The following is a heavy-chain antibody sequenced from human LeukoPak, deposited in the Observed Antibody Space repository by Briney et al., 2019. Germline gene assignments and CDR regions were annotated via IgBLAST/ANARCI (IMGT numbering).Heavy chain of an antibody. Sequence: GASVTVSCKASGYTFTSYYMHWVRQAPGQGLGWMGIINPSGGSTSYAQKFQGRVTMTRDTSTSTVYMEPSSLRSEDTAVYYCARDSVFRALDVWGQGTTVTVSS. V-gene: IGHV1-46*01. D-gene: IGHD3-10*01. CDR3: ARDSVFRALDV. J-gene: IGHJ6*02. CDR1: GYTFTSYY. CDR2: INPSGGST.